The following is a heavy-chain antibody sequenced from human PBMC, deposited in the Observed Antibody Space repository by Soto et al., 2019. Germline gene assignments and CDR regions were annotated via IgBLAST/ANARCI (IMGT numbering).Heavy chain of an antibody. J-gene: IGHJ4*02. D-gene: IGHD4-17*01. V-gene: IGHV4-59*08. Sequence: ASETLSLTCTVSGGSISSYYWSWIRQPPGKGLEWIGYIYYSGSTNYNPSLKSRVTISVDTSKNQFSLKLSSVTAADTAVYYCAREDYEGFDYWGQGTLVTVSS. CDR3: AREDYEGFDY. CDR2: IYYSGST. CDR1: GGSISSYY.